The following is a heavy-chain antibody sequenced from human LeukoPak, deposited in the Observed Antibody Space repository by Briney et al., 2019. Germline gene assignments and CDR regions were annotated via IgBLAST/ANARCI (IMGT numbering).Heavy chain of an antibody. Sequence: GGSLRLSCIASGFSFSGYAMSWVRQAPGKGLEWVAVISYDGNNKYYADSVKGRFTVSRDNSKNTLYLQMNSLRAEDTAVYYCARSISVAGISRYWGQGTLVTFSS. V-gene: IGHV3-30-3*01. CDR2: ISYDGNNK. CDR3: ARSISVAGISRY. D-gene: IGHD6-19*01. J-gene: IGHJ4*02. CDR1: GFSFSGYA.